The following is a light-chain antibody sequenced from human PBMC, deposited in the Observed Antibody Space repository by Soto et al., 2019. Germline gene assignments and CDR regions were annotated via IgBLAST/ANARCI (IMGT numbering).Light chain of an antibody. V-gene: IGLV2-14*01. CDR2: EVT. CDR1: SSDVGGYNY. Sequence: QSVLTQPASVSGSPGQSSTISCTGTSSDVGGYNYVSWYQQHPGKAPKLMIYEVTNRPSGVSTRFSGSKSGNTASLTISGLQAEDEADYYCSSYTRGSTYVYGTGTKVTVL. CDR3: SSYTRGSTYV. J-gene: IGLJ1*01.